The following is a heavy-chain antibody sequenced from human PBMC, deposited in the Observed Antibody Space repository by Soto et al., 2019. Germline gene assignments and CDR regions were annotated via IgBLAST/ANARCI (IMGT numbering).Heavy chain of an antibody. J-gene: IGHJ6*02. CDR3: ARDAAAINSYYYGMDV. Sequence: PSETLSLTCTVSGGSVSSGSYYWSWIRQPPGKGLEWIGYIYYSGSTNYNPSLKSRVTISVDTSKNQFSLKLSSVTAADTAVYYCARDAAAINSYYYGMDVWGQGTTVTVAS. CDR1: GGSVSSGSYY. CDR2: IYYSGST. V-gene: IGHV4-61*01. D-gene: IGHD2-2*01.